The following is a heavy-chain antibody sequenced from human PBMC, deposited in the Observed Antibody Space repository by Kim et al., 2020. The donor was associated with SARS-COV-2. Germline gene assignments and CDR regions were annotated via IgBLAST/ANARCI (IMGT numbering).Heavy chain of an antibody. CDR3: ARANRYYFDY. J-gene: IGHJ4*02. Sequence: ANNEQKVQGRVTITADESTSTAYMELSSLRSEDTAVYYCARANRYYFDYWGQGTLVTVSS. CDR2: A. V-gene: IGHV1-69*01.